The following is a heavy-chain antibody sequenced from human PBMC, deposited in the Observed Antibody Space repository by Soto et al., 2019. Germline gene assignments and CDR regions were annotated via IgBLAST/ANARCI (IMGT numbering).Heavy chain of an antibody. Sequence: EVQLLESGGGLVQPGGSLRLSCAASGFTFATYTMSWVRQTPGKGLEWVSAITGSDGRTYYADSVKGRFTISRDTSKNTLYLQMNSLGAEDTAVYYCAKNSAATIMVVFDYWSQGTLVTVSS. D-gene: IGHD5-12*01. V-gene: IGHV3-23*01. CDR1: GFTFATYT. J-gene: IGHJ4*02. CDR2: ITGSDGRT. CDR3: AKNSAATIMVVFDY.